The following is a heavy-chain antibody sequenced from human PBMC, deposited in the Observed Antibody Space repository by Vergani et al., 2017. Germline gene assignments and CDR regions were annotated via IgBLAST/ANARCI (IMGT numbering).Heavy chain of an antibody. CDR1: GFTFSSYA. CDR2: ISYDGSNK. D-gene: IGHD5-24*01. V-gene: IGHV3-30*01. Sequence: QVQLVESGGGVVQPGRSLRLSCAASGFTFSSYAMHWVRQAPGKGLEWVAVISYDGSNKYYADSVKGRFTISRDNSKNTLYLQMNSLRAEDTAVYYCARDQFPRARYYYYMDVWGKGTTVTVSS. J-gene: IGHJ6*03. CDR3: ARDQFPRARYYYYMDV.